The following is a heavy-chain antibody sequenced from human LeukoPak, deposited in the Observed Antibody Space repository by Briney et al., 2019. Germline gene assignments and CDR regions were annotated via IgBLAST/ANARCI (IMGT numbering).Heavy chain of an antibody. CDR1: GFTFGSYG. V-gene: IGHV3-33*06. Sequence: PGGSLRLSCAASGFTFGSYGMHWVRQAPGKGLEWVAVIWYDGSNKYYADSVKGRFTISRDNSKNTLYLQMNSLRAEDTAVYYCAKDRRDGYNLFDYWGQGTLVTVSS. CDR3: AKDRRDGYNLFDY. J-gene: IGHJ4*02. CDR2: IWYDGSNK. D-gene: IGHD5-24*01.